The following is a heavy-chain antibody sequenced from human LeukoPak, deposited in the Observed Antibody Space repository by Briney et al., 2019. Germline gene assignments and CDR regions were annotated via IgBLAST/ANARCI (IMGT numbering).Heavy chain of an antibody. Sequence: GRSLRLSCAASGFTFSSYGMRWVRQAPGKGLEWVAVISYDGSNKYYADSVKGRFTISRDNSKNTLYLQMNSLRAEDTAVYYCAKDKVELWFGELPCFDYWGQGTLVTVSS. V-gene: IGHV3-30*18. J-gene: IGHJ4*02. CDR2: ISYDGSNK. CDR3: AKDKVELWFGELPCFDY. D-gene: IGHD3-10*01. CDR1: GFTFSSYG.